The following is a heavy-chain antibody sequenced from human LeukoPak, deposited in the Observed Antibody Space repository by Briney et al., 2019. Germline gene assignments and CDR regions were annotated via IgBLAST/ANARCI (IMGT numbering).Heavy chain of an antibody. CDR3: ATAGGGYCSSTSCPFDY. V-gene: IGHV3-23*01. Sequence: PGGSLRLSFAASGFTFGSYAMSWVRQAPGKGLEWVSAISGSGGSTYYADSVKGRFTISRDNSKNTLYLQMNSLRAEDTAVYYCATAGGGYCSSTSCPFDYWGQGTLVTVSS. CDR2: ISGSGGST. D-gene: IGHD2-2*01. CDR1: GFTFGSYA. J-gene: IGHJ4*02.